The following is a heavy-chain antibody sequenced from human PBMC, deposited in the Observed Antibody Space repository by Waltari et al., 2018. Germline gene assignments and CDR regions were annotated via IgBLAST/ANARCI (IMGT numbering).Heavy chain of an antibody. D-gene: IGHD1-20*01. J-gene: IGHJ5*02. Sequence: EVQLVESGGDLLQPGGSLRLSCAASGITFSSSWMHWVRQPPGLGLEWVAKSSPERRCTGYADSVGGRFPISRDNAKSMLYLKMNSLRADDTAVYYCTRGITKAFDPWGQGTLVTVSS. CDR3: TRGITKAFDP. CDR1: GITFSSSW. V-gene: IGHV3-74*01. CDR2: SSPERRCT.